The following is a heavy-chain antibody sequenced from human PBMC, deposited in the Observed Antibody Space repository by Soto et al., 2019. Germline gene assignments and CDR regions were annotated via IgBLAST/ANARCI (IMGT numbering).Heavy chain of an antibody. J-gene: IGHJ4*02. Sequence: QVQLVQSGAAVKKPGASVKVSCKATGYTFITYGVSWVRQAPGQGLDGRGWISTYNGNTRYAEKLKGRITMSTDTRTNTDYMELRYLRSDDQDVYYCARGPPVYYDNRAKYYVDYWGQGNMGTVSS. CDR3: ARGPPVYYDNRAKYYVDY. CDR1: GYTFITYG. D-gene: IGHD3-22*01. V-gene: IGHV1-18*01. CDR2: ISTYNGNT.